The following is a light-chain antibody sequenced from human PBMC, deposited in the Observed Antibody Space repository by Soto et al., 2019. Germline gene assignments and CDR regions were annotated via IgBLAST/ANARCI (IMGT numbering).Light chain of an antibody. Sequence: DIQMTQSPSTLSASVGDRVTITCRASQSISSWLAWYQQKPGKAPKLLIYDASSLESGVPSRFSGRGSGTEFTLTISSLQPDDFATYYCQQYNSSLYTFGQGTKLEIK. CDR1: QSISSW. CDR3: QQYNSSLYT. V-gene: IGKV1-5*01. J-gene: IGKJ2*01. CDR2: DAS.